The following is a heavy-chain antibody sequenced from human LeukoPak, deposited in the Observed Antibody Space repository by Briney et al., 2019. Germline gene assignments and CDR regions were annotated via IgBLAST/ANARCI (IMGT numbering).Heavy chain of an antibody. J-gene: IGHJ4*02. CDR3: ARRDGGPVDY. D-gene: IGHD5-24*01. CDR2: ISPYNGAT. CDR1: GYTFTTYG. V-gene: IGHV1-18*01. Sequence: GASVKVSCKASGYTFTTYGFTWIRQAPGQGLEWLGWISPYNGATEYAQNLQDRVSMTTDTSTNTAYMELRSLRSDDTAVYYCARRDGGPVDYWGQGTLVTVSS.